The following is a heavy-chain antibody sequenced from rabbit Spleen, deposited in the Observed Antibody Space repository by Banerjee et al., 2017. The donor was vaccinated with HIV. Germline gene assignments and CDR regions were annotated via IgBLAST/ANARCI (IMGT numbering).Heavy chain of an antibody. CDR3: VRDQAGDADYGPYYLNL. CDR1: GFDFSNYG. V-gene: IGHV1S47*01. Sequence: QEQLVESGGGLVQPEGSLTLTCKVSGFDFSNYGVSWVRQAPGKGLEWIGYIEPIFGNTYYANWVNGRFTISSHNAQNTVSLQMNSLTAADTATYFCVRDQAGDADYGPYYLNLWGPGTLVTVS. J-gene: IGHJ4*01. D-gene: IGHD2-1*01. CDR2: IEPIFGNT.